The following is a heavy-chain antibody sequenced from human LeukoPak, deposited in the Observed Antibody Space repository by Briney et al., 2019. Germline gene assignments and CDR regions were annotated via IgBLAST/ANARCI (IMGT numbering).Heavy chain of an antibody. D-gene: IGHD2/OR15-2a*01. V-gene: IGHV5-51*01. Sequence: GESLKISCKGSGYTFSNYWIGWVRQMPGKGLEWMGIIYPGDSDTRYSPSFQGQVTISADKSISTAYLQWSSLKASDTAMYYCARRSSCNSGMCFSDYWGQGTLVTVSS. CDR1: GYTFSNYW. CDR2: IYPGDSDT. CDR3: ARRSSCNSGMCFSDY. J-gene: IGHJ4*02.